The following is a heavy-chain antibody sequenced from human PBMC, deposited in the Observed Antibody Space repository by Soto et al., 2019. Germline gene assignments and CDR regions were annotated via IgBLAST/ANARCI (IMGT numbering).Heavy chain of an antibody. CDR3: XXXXXXXXXXYLDY. V-gene: IGHV3-30*03. CDR2: ISYDGRNK. CDR1: GCSFSSYG. Sequence: QVQLVESGGGVVQPGRSLRLSCAASGCSFSSYGMHWVRQAPGKGLKWVAVISYDGRNKYYADSVKGRFTISRDNXXXXXXXXXXXXXXXXXXXXXXXXXXXXXXXXYLDYWGQGTLVTVSS. J-gene: IGHJ4*02.